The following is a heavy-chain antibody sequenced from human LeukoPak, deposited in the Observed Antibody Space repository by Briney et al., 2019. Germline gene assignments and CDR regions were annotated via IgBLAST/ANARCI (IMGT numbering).Heavy chain of an antibody. CDR3: ARRVWGSYRYTDFDY. CDR1: GGFFSGYY. Sequence: SETLSLTCAVYGGFFSGYYWSWIRQPPGKGLEWIGEINHSGSTNYNPSLKSRVTLSVDTSKNQFSLKLSSVNAADTAVFYCARRVWGSYRYTDFDYWGQGTLVTVSS. J-gene: IGHJ4*02. CDR2: INHSGST. D-gene: IGHD3-16*02. V-gene: IGHV4-34*01.